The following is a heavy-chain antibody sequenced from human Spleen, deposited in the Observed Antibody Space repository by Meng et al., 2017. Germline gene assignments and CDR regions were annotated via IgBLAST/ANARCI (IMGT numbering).Heavy chain of an antibody. D-gene: IGHD5-24*01. CDR1: GFSFSNYG. CDR2: ISYDGSNK. J-gene: IGHJ4*02. CDR3: AKGYNYGDN. V-gene: IGHV3-30*18. Sequence: QVQLVESGGGVVQPGRSLRLSCAASGFSFSNYGIHWVRQAPGKGLEWVAVISYDGSNKYYSDSVKGRFTISRDNSKNTVYLQMNSLRAEDTAVYYCAKGYNYGDNWGQGTPVTVSS.